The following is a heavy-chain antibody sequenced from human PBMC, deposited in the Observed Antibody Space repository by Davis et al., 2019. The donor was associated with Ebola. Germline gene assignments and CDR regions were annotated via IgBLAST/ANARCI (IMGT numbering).Heavy chain of an antibody. CDR2: FDDDRTT. Sequence: GESLKISCTVSGFSVTTQYMTWVRQAPGKGLEWVSTFDDDRTTYYTNSVKDRFSISRDSSKNTLFLQMNSLRVEDTAVYYCARGINVVTAMRFDYWGQGTLVTVSS. CDR1: GFSVTTQY. V-gene: IGHV3-66*01. D-gene: IGHD2-21*02. CDR3: ARGINVVTAMRFDY. J-gene: IGHJ4*02.